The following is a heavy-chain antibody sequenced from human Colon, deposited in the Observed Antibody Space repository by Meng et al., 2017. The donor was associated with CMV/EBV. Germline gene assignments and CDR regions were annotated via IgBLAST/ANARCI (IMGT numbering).Heavy chain of an antibody. D-gene: IGHD3-9*01. CDR2: ISYSGTS. J-gene: IGHJ6*02. CDR3: ARDVFNYDILTGSYNYYYGMDV. CDR1: GASVSSGSYY. V-gene: IGHV4-61*01. Sequence: SETLSLTYTVSGASVSSGSYYWSWIRQPPGKGLEWIGYISYSGTSNYNPSLKSRVTISVDTSKNQFSLKLSSVTAADTAIYYCARDVFNYDILTGSYNYYYGMDVWGQGTTVTVSS.